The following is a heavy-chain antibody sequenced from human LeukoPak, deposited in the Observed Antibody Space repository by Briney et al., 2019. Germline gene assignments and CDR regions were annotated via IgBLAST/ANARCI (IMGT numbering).Heavy chain of an antibody. D-gene: IGHD3-10*01. CDR1: GFTFSSYA. CDR2: ISYDGSNK. V-gene: IGHV3-30*04. CDR3: ARSNRGIYYFDY. J-gene: IGHJ4*02. Sequence: GSLRLSCAASGFTFSSYAMHWVRQAPGKGLEWVAVISYDGSNKYYADSVKGRFTIPRDNSKNTLYLQMNSLRAEDTAVYYCARSNRGIYYFDYWGQGTLVTVSS.